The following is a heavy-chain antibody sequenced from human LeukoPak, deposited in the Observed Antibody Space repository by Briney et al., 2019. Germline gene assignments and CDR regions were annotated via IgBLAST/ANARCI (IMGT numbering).Heavy chain of an antibody. CDR1: GFTVSSNY. Sequence: GGSLRLSCAASGFTVSSNYMSWVRQAPGKGLEWVSVIYSGGSTYYADSVKGRFTISRDNSKNTLYLQMNSLRAEDTAVYYCARDSPGATKEYYYYGMDIWGQGTTVTVSS. CDR2: IYSGGST. V-gene: IGHV3-53*01. J-gene: IGHJ6*02. CDR3: ARDSPGATKEYYYYGMDI. D-gene: IGHD1-26*01.